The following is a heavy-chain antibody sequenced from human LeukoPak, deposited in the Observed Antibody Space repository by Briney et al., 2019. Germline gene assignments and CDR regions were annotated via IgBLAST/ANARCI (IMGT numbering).Heavy chain of an antibody. CDR1: GFTFDDSA. D-gene: IGHD3-22*01. Sequence: PGGSLRLSCAASGFTFDDSAMHWVRQAPGRGLEWVSLITGDGTTTYYADSVKGRFTISRDNNKNSLYLQMHSLRTEDTAFYYCAKPNNYYDSSGYPVAYCYYYYMDVWGKGATVTVSS. CDR2: ITGDGTTT. J-gene: IGHJ6*03. CDR3: AKPNNYYDSSGYPVAYCYYYYMDV. V-gene: IGHV3-43*02.